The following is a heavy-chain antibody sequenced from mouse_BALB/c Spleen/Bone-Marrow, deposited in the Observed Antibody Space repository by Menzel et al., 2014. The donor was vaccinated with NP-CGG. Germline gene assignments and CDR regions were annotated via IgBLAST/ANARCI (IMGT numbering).Heavy chain of an antibody. CDR1: GYTFTSYW. CDR3: ARRDYGIRENYYAMDY. CDR2: IYPGDGDT. D-gene: IGHD1-2*01. V-gene: IGHV1-87*01. J-gene: IGHJ4*01. Sequence: QVTLKVCGAELARPGASVKLSCKASGYTFTSYWMQWVKQRPGQGLEWIGAIYPGDGDTRYTQKFKGKATLTADKSSSTAYMQLSSLASEDSAVYYCARRDYGIRENYYAMDYWGQGTSVTVSS.